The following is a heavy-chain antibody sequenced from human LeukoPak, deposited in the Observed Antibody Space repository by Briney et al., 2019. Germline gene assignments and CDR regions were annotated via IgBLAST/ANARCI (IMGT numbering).Heavy chain of an antibody. V-gene: IGHV3-48*03. CDR3: ASEPPSSGSYYPYYFDY. D-gene: IGHD1-26*01. J-gene: IGHJ4*02. Sequence: GGSLRHSCAASGFTFSSYEMNWVRQAPGKGLEWVSYISSSGSTIYYADSVKGRFTISRDNAKNSLYLQMNSLRAEDTAVYYCASEPPSSGSYYPYYFDYWGQGTLVTVSS. CDR2: ISSSGSTI. CDR1: GFTFSSYE.